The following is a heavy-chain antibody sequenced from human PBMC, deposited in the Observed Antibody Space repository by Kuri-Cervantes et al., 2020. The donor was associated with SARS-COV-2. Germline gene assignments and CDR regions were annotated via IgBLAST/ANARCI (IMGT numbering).Heavy chain of an antibody. Sequence: ASVKVSCKVSGYTLTELSMHWVRQAPGKGLEWMGGFDPEDGETIYAQKFQGRVTMTEDTSTDTAYMELSSLRSDDTAVYYCARDRCSGGSCYSDAFDIWGQGTMVTVSS. CDR3: ARDRCSGGSCYSDAFDI. V-gene: IGHV1-24*01. J-gene: IGHJ3*02. D-gene: IGHD2-15*01. CDR2: FDPEDGET. CDR1: GYTLTELS.